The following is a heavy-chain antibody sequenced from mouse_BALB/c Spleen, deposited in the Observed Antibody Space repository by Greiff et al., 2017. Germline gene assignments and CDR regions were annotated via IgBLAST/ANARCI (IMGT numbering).Heavy chain of an antibody. CDR3: ARGYRYNAMDY. V-gene: IGHV2-6-7*01. CDR1: GFSLTGYG. J-gene: IGHJ4*01. Sequence: VMLVESGPGLVAPSQSLSITCTVSGFSLTGYGVNWVRQPPGKGLEWLGMIWGDGSTDYNSALKSRLSISKDNSKSQVFLKMNSLQTDCTARYYCARGYRYNAMDYWGQGTSVTVSS. D-gene: IGHD2-14*01. CDR2: IWGDGST.